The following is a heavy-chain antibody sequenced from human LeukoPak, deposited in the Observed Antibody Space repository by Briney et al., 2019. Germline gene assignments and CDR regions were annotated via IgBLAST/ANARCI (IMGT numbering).Heavy chain of an antibody. Sequence: PSETLSLTCTVSGGSISSSSYYWGWIRQPQGKGLEWIGSIYYSGSTCYNPSLKSRVTISVDTSKNQFSLKLSSVTAADTAVYYCARGVWGSYRYTGSFDYWGQGTLVIVSS. CDR2: IYYSGST. CDR1: GGSISSSSYY. V-gene: IGHV4-39*01. D-gene: IGHD3-16*02. J-gene: IGHJ4*02. CDR3: ARGVWGSYRYTGSFDY.